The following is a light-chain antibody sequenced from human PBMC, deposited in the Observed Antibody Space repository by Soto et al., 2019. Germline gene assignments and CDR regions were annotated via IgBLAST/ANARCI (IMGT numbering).Light chain of an antibody. J-gene: IGKJ5*01. CDR3: QQYKSWPPIT. CDR2: GAS. Sequence: EIVMTQSPPTLSVSPGERATLSCRASQSVSANIAWYQQKPGQAPRLLIYGASTRATGIPARFSGSGSGTEFTLSISSLQSEDFAVYYCQQYKSWPPITFGQGTRLEMK. V-gene: IGKV3-15*01. CDR1: QSVSAN.